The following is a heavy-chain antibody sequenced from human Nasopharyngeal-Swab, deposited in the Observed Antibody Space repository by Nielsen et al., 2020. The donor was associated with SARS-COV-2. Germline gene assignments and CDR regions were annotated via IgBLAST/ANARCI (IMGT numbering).Heavy chain of an antibody. J-gene: IGHJ6*03. Sequence: WVRQAPGQGLEWMGEIIPVVAIVNYAQRFQGRVTITADRSTSTVYMEVSSLRSEDTAVYYCARGVRRNYELYSYFYYMDV. D-gene: IGHD2-2*02. V-gene: IGHV1-69*10. CDR3: ARGVRRNYELYSYFYYMDV. CDR2: IIPVVAIV.